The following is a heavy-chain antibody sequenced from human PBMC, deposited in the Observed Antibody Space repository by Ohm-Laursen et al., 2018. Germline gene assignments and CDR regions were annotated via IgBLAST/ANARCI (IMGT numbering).Heavy chain of an antibody. CDR3: TREGAAAGSKFDY. D-gene: IGHD6-13*01. CDR2: IRSKPNGGTT. J-gene: IGHJ4*02. CDR1: GFTFGDNA. V-gene: IGHV3-49*04. Sequence: RSLRLSCTASGFTFGDNAMMWVRQAPGKGLEWVGFIRSKPNGGTTEYAASVKGRFTILRDDSKSIAYLQMNSLKTEDTAMYYCTREGAAAGSKFDYWGQGTLVIVSS.